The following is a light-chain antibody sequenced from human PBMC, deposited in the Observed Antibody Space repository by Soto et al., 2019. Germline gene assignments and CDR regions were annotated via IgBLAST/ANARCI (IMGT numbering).Light chain of an antibody. Sequence: DIQMTQSPSSLSASVGDRVTITCRASQSIRSYLNWYQQKPGKAPKLLIYAASSLQSGVPSRFSGSGAGTDFTLTISSLQPEDFATDYCQQSYSTTITFGQGTRLEI. CDR3: QQSYSTTIT. CDR2: AAS. J-gene: IGKJ5*01. CDR1: QSIRSY. V-gene: IGKV1-39*01.